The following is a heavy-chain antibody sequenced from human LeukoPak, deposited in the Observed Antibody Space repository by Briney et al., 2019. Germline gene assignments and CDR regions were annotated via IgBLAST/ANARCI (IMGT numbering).Heavy chain of an antibody. J-gene: IGHJ6*02. CDR1: GFTFSSYG. D-gene: IGHD5-12*01. CDR2: ISYDGSNK. CDR3: AKRDIVATRGYYYYDMDV. Sequence: GRSLRLSCAASGFTFSSYGMHWVRQAPGKGLEWVAVISYDGSNKYYADSVKGRFTISRDNSKNTLYLQMNSLRAGDTAVYYCAKRDIVATRGYYYYDMDVWGQGTTVTVSS. V-gene: IGHV3-30*18.